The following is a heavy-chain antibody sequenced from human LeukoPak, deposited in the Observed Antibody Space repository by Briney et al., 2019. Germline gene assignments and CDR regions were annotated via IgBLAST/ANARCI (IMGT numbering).Heavy chain of an antibody. J-gene: IGHJ4*02. CDR2: VSGRTDGT. CDR3: AKCGDSGRELLDF. CDR1: GFAFNTNA. V-gene: IGHV3-23*01. D-gene: IGHD5-12*01. Sequence: LRGSLTLSCAASGFAFNTNAMSWVCQAPRKGVEWVLAVSGRTDGTYHAESVKGRFTISRDNSKRTLYLQMDSRRAEDTAVYYCAKCGDSGRELLDFWGQGTLVTVFS.